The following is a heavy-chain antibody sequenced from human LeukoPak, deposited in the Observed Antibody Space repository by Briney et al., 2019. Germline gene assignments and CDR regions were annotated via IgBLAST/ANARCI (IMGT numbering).Heavy chain of an antibody. CDR2: INHSGST. J-gene: IGHJ4*02. CDR3: ASSDYDYVWGSYRYRDY. V-gene: IGHV4-34*01. Sequence: PSETLSLTCAVYGVSFSGYYWSWIRQPPGKGLEWIGEINHSGSTNYNPSLKSRVTISVDTSKNQFSLKLSSVTAADTAVYYCASSDYDYVWGSYRYRDYWGQGTLVTVSS. D-gene: IGHD3-16*02. CDR1: GVSFSGYY.